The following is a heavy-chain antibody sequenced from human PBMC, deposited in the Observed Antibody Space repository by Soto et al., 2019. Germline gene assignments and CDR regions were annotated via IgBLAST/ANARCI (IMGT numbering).Heavy chain of an antibody. CDR3: ARTDSSSWYRGNWFDP. CDR1: GGSISSGDYY. J-gene: IGHJ5*02. Sequence: QVQLQESGPGLVKPSQTLSLTCTVSGGSISSGDYYWSWIRQPPGKGLEWIGYIYYSGGPYYTPSLKRRVTISVDTSKTQFALKLSSVPAADTAVYYCARTDSSSWYRGNWFDPWGQGTLVTVSS. V-gene: IGHV4-30-4*01. D-gene: IGHD6-13*01. CDR2: IYYSGGP.